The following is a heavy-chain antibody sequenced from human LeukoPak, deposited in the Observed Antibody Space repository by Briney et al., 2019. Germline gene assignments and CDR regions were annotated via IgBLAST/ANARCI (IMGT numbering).Heavy chain of an antibody. Sequence: SETLSLTCTVSGGSISTYYWTWIRQSPGKGLEWIGYIYTTGKTKYNPSLKSRITISVDTSKNQFSLKLSSVTAADTAVYYCARQEARAFDYWGQGTLVTVSS. CDR3: ARQEARAFDY. CDR1: GGSISTYY. D-gene: IGHD3-10*01. CDR2: IYTTGKT. V-gene: IGHV4-4*09. J-gene: IGHJ4*02.